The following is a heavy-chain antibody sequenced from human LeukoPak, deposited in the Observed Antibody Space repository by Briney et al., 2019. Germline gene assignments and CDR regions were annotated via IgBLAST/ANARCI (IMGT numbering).Heavy chain of an antibody. CDR3: TRLPVYGSGSYSF. CDR2: IRSKANSYAT. CDR1: GFTFSGSA. D-gene: IGHD3-10*01. V-gene: IGHV3-73*01. J-gene: IGHJ4*02. Sequence: PGGSLRLSCAASGFTFSGSAMHWVRQASGKGLEWVGRIRSKANSYATAYAASVKGRFTISRDDSKNTAYLQMNSLKTEDTAVYYCTRLPVYGSGSYSFWGQGTLVTVSS.